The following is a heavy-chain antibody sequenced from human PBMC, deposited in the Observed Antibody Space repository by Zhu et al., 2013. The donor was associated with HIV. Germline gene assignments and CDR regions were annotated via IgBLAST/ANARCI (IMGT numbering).Heavy chain of an antibody. J-gene: IGHJ4*02. CDR2: INLYSGDT. CDR1: GYIFAGYF. D-gene: IGHD5-12*01. V-gene: IGHV1-2*02. Sequence: QVQLVQSGAEVKKPGASVKVSCKASGYIFAGYFMHWVRQAPGQGLEWMGWINLYSGDTNYAQKFQGRVTMTRDTSISTAYMELDRLRSDDTAIYYCARDKGDDHFIFFDYWGQGTLVTVSS. CDR3: ARDKGDDHFIFFDY.